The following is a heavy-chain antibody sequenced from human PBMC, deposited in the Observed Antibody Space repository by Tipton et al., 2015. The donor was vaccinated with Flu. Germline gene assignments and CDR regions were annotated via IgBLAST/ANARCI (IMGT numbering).Heavy chain of an antibody. Sequence: QLVQSGGGLIQPGGSLRLSCAASGFTVSSNYMSWVRQAPGKGLEWVSVIYSGGSTYYADSVKGRFTISRDNSKNTLYLQMNSLRAEDTAVYYCARVPPRQAAAGALDYWGQGTLVTVSS. J-gene: IGHJ4*02. CDR2: IYSGGST. CDR3: ARVPPRQAAAGALDY. V-gene: IGHV3-53*01. D-gene: IGHD6-13*01. CDR1: GFTVSSNY.